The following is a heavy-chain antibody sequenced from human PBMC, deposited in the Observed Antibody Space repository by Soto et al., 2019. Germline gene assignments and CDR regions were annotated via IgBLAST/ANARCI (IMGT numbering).Heavy chain of an antibody. CDR2: IYYSGST. V-gene: IGHV4-31*03. J-gene: IGHJ6*02. Sequence: PSETLSLTCTVSGGSISSGGYNWSWIRQHPGKGLEWIGYIYYSGSTYYNPSLKSRVTISVDTSKNQFSLKLSSVTAADTAVYYCARCGTDIVVVPAAREDYYYYGMDVWGQGTTVTVSS. D-gene: IGHD2-2*01. CDR1: GGSISSGGYN. CDR3: ARCGTDIVVVPAAREDYYYYGMDV.